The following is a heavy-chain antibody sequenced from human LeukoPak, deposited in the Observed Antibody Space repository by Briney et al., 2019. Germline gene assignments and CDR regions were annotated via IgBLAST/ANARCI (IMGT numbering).Heavy chain of an antibody. V-gene: IGHV3-33*01. CDR2: IWYDGSNK. CDR1: GFTFSSYG. D-gene: IGHD2-2*01. J-gene: IGHJ4*02. Sequence: GGSLRLSCAASGFTFSSYGMHWVRQAPGKGLEWVAVIWYDGSNKYYADSVKGRFTISRGNSKNTLYLQTNSLRAEDTAVYYCARGRFCSSTSCYPDYWGQGTLVTVSS. CDR3: ARGRFCSSTSCYPDY.